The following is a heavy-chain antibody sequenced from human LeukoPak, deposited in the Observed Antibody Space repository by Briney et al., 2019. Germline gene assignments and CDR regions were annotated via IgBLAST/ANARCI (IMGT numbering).Heavy chain of an antibody. Sequence: SETLTLTCTVSGGSISSSSYYWGWIRQPPGKGLEWIGSIYYSGSTYYNPSLKSRVTISVDTSKNQFSLKLSSVTAADTAVYYCASYHRGFGAFDIWGQGTMVTVSS. CDR1: GGSISSSSYY. D-gene: IGHD1-14*01. V-gene: IGHV4-39*07. CDR2: IYYSGST. CDR3: ASYHRGFGAFDI. J-gene: IGHJ3*02.